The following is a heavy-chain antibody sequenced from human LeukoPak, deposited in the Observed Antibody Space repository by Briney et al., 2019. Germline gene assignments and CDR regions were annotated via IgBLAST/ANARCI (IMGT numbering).Heavy chain of an antibody. Sequence: PGGSLRLSCTTSGFTFGDYAMTWVRQTPGKGLEWVIFIRSKANGGTTEYAASVKGRFTISRDDSKSIAYLQMNSLKTEDTAVYYCTRTGSSGWYSLDYFDYWGQGTLVTVSS. CDR1: GFTFGDYA. CDR3: TRTGSSGWYSLDYFDY. V-gene: IGHV3-49*04. CDR2: IRSKANGGTT. D-gene: IGHD6-19*01. J-gene: IGHJ4*02.